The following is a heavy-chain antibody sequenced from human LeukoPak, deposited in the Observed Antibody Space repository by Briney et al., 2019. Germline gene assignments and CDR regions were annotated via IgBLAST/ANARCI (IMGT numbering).Heavy chain of an antibody. CDR3: ARGIPSHYGSSGYGAFDI. CDR2: IYSGGST. D-gene: IGHD3-22*01. V-gene: IGHV3-66*01. Sequence: GGSLRLSCAASGFTVSSNYMSWVRQAPGKGLEWVSVIYSGGSTYYADSVKGRFTISRDNSKNTLYLQMNSLRAEDTAVYYCARGIPSHYGSSGYGAFDIWGQGTMVTVSS. CDR1: GFTVSSNY. J-gene: IGHJ3*02.